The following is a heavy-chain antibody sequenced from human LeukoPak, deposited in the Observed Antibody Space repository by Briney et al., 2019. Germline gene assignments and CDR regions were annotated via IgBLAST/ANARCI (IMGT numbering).Heavy chain of an antibody. D-gene: IGHD5-18*01. J-gene: IGHJ4*02. CDR2: IYSGGST. CDR3: AKDSYSKGDY. CDR1: GFTVSSHC. Sequence: GGSLRLSCAASGFTVSSHCMNWVRQAPGKGLEWVSVIYSGGSTYYADSVKGRLTISRDISKNTLYLQMNSLRAEDTGVYYCAKDSYSKGDYWGQGVLVTVSS. V-gene: IGHV3-66*01.